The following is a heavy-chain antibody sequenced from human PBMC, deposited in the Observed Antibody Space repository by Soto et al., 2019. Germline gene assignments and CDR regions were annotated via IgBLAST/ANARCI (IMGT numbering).Heavy chain of an antibody. D-gene: IGHD3-22*01. Sequence: GESLKISCEASGYSFPNYWIGWVRQMPGKGLEWMGIVYPGDSNTRYSPSFQGQVTISADKSISTAYLQWSSLKASDTAMYYCARRLYYYDSWDDAFDIWGQGTLVTVSS. V-gene: IGHV5-51*01. CDR1: GYSFPNYW. CDR3: ARRLYYYDSWDDAFDI. CDR2: VYPGDSNT. J-gene: IGHJ3*02.